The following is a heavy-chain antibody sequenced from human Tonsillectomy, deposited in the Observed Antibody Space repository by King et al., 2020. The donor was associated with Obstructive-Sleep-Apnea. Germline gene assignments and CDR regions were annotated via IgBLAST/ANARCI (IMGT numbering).Heavy chain of an antibody. CDR3: AKDLRAMVIRGAFDI. V-gene: IGHV3-30*18. CDR2: ISYDGSNK. D-gene: IGHD5-18*01. CDR1: GFTFSSYG. J-gene: IGHJ3*02. Sequence: VQLVESGGGVVQPGRSLRLSCAASGFTFSSYGMHWVRQAPGKGLEWVAVISYDGSNKYYADSVKGRFTISRDNSKKTLYLQMNSLRAEDTAVYYCAKDLRAMVIRGAFDIWGQGTMVTVSS.